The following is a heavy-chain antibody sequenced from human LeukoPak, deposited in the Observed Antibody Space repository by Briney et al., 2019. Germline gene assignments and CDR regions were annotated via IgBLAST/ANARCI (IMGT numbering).Heavy chain of an antibody. V-gene: IGHV4-61*08. CDR2: IYYSGSI. CDR3: ARSAPSGRGNWFDP. D-gene: IGHD3-10*01. J-gene: IGHJ5*02. Sequence: SQTLSLTCTVSGGSISSGDYYWSWIRQPPGKGLEWIGYIYYSGSINYNPSLKSRVTISVDTSRNQFSMKLNSVTAADTAVYYCARSAPSGRGNWFDPWGQGTLVTVSS. CDR1: GGSISSGDYY.